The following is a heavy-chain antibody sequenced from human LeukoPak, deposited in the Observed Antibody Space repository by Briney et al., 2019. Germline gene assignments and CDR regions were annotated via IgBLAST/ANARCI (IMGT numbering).Heavy chain of an antibody. D-gene: IGHD2-15*01. Sequence: SLRLSCAASVFTFSNYAMHWVRQAPGRGLEWVALMSYDGSHQYYADCVKRRFTNSRDNSNITVFLQMNSLKTEDTAVYYCVRQRVGYFGSWGQGTLVTVSS. V-gene: IGHV3-30*01. CDR1: VFTFSNYA. CDR2: MSYDGSHQ. J-gene: IGHJ4*02. CDR3: VRQRVGYFGS.